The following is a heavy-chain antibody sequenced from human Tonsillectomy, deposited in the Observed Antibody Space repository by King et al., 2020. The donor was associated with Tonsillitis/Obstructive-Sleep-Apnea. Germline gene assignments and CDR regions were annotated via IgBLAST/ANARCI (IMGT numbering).Heavy chain of an antibody. J-gene: IGHJ6*03. V-gene: IGHV3-9*01. CDR2: ISWNSGNI. Sequence: VQLVVSGRGLVQPGRSLRVSCAASGFTFDDYAMHWVRQAPGKGLEWGSGISWNSGNIGYAVSVRGRFTIYRDNDKNSLYLKMKSLSAEDTALYYCAKDSRSADFYYMYVWVKGTTVTVSS. CDR3: AKDSRSADFYYMYV. CDR1: GFTFDDYA.